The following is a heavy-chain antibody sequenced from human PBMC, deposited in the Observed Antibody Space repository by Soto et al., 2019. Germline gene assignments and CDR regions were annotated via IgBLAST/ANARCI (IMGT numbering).Heavy chain of an antibody. Sequence: SETLSLTCTVSGGSISGYYWTWIRQPAGRGLEWIGRIYSNGNTYYNPSLQSRVTMSVDTSKNQFSLSLNSVTAADTAVYYCARVGYDFWRGRDGMDVWGQGTTVT. V-gene: IGHV4-4*07. CDR3: ARVGYDFWRGRDGMDV. D-gene: IGHD3-3*01. J-gene: IGHJ6*02. CDR2: IYSNGNT. CDR1: GGSISGYY.